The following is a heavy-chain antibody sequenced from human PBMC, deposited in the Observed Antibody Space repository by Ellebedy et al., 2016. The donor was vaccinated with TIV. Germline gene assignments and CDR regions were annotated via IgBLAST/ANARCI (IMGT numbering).Heavy chain of an antibody. V-gene: IGHV3-7*01. Sequence: GGSLRLSCAAFRSRFSSHWTSWVRQAPGTGLEWVANINQVESEKHYVDAVKGRFTISRDNAKNSLYLQVHSLRVEDTAVYYCATDGSYGDYHFPAPAFELWGQGTMVTVSS. CDR1: RSRFSSHW. CDR3: ATDGSYGDYHFPAPAFEL. J-gene: IGHJ3*01. D-gene: IGHD4-17*01. CDR2: INQVESEK.